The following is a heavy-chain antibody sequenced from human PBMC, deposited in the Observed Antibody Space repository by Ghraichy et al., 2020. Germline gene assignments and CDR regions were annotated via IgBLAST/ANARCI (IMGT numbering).Heavy chain of an antibody. CDR2: ISGSGGST. V-gene: IGHV3-23*01. CDR3: AKTPHVPPRYCSGGSCDEGNY. J-gene: IGHJ4*02. CDR1: GFTFSSYA. Sequence: GESLNISCAASGFTFSSYAMSWVRQAPGKGLEWVSAISGSGGSTYYADSVKGRFTISRDNSKNPLYLQMNSLRAEDTAVYYCAKTPHVPPRYCSGGSCDEGNYWGQGTLVTVSS. D-gene: IGHD2-15*01.